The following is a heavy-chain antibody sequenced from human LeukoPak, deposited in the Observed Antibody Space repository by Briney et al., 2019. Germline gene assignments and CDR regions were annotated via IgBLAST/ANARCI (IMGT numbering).Heavy chain of an antibody. CDR1: GFTFSSYA. CDR3: AKDKNPGVLRFLEWLLFYY. V-gene: IGHV3-23*01. D-gene: IGHD3-3*01. J-gene: IGHJ4*02. CDR2: ISGSGGST. Sequence: GSLRLSCAASGFTFSSYAMSWVRQAPGKGLEWVSAISGSGGSTYYADSVKGRFTISRDNSKNTLYLQMNSLRAEDTAVYYCAKDKNPGVLRFLEWLLFYYWGQGTLVTVSS.